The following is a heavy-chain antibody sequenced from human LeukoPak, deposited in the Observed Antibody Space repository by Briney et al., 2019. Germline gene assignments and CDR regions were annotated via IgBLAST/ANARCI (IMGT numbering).Heavy chain of an antibody. CDR3: ARARYNWNHVDY. D-gene: IGHD1-14*01. CDR2: IYTSGDT. V-gene: IGHV4-61*02. J-gene: IGHJ4*02. CDR1: GGSISTDYYY. Sequence: SQTLSLTCTVSGGSISTDYYYWSWIRQPAGKGLEWIGRIYTSGDTNYNPSLKSRVTMSVDTSKNQFSLVLGSVSAADTAVYYCARARYNWNHVDYWGQGTLVTVTS.